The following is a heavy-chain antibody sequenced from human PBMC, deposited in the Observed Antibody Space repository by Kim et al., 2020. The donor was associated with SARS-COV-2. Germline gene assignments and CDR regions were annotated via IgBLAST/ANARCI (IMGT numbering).Heavy chain of an antibody. J-gene: IGHJ6*02. D-gene: IGHD2-2*01. V-gene: IGHV3-48*03. Sequence: GGSLRLSCAASGFTFSSYEMNWVRQAPGKGLEWVSYISSSGSTIYYADSVKGRFTISRDNAKNSLYLQMNSLRAEDTAVYYCAKDVVVVPAAGPYYYYYYGMDVWGQGTTVTVSS. CDR1: GFTFSSYE. CDR3: AKDVVVVPAAGPYYYYYYGMDV. CDR2: ISSSGSTI.